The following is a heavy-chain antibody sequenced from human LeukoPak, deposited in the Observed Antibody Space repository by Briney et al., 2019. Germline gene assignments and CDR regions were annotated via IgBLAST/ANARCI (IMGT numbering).Heavy chain of an antibody. D-gene: IGHD7-27*01. CDR1: GFTFSSYA. CDR2: ISGSGGST. J-gene: IGHJ4*02. V-gene: IGHV3-23*01. CDR3: AKVPTFANWGSGDY. Sequence: GSLRLSCAASGFTFSSYAMSWVRQAPGKGLEWVSAISGSGGSTYYADSVKGRFTISRDNSKNTLYLQMNSLRAEDTAVYYCAKVPTFANWGSGDYWGQGTLVTVSS.